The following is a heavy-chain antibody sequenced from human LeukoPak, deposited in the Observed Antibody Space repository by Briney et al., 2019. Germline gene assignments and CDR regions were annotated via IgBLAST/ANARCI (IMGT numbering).Heavy chain of an antibody. V-gene: IGHV4-30-4*01. CDR2: IYYSGST. J-gene: IGHJ4*02. CDR3: ARAPYDYVWGSYRYFSDY. CDR1: GGSISSGDYY. Sequence: SQTLSLTCTVSGGSISSGDYYWSWIRQPPGKGLEWIGYIYYSGSTYYNPSLKSRVTISVDTSKNQFSLKLSSVTAADTAVYYCARAPYDYVWGSYRYFSDYWGQGTLVTVSS. D-gene: IGHD3-16*02.